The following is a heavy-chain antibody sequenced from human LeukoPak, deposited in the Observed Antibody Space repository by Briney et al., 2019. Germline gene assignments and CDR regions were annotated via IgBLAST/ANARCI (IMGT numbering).Heavy chain of an antibody. V-gene: IGHV3-30*02. CDR3: AKGYYFDILSGYSSLDS. J-gene: IGHJ4*02. CDR1: GFMFSNYA. CDR2: IRYDGSNK. D-gene: IGHD3-9*01. Sequence: GGSLRLSCVASGFMFSNYAMHWVRQAPGKGLEWVAFIRYDGSNKYYADSVKGRFTISRDDSKNTLYLQMNSLRAEDTAAYYCAKGYYFDILSGYSSLDSWGQGTLVTVSS.